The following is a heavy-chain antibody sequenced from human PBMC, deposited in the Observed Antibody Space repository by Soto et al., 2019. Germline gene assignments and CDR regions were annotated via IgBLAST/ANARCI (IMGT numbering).Heavy chain of an antibody. CDR2: IYYSGST. J-gene: IGHJ5*02. CDR1: GGSISSYY. D-gene: IGHD2-2*02. Sequence: SETLSLTCTVSGGSISSYYWSWIRQPPGKGLEWIGYIYYSGSTDYNPSLKSRVTISVDTSKNQFSLKLSSVTAADTAVYYCAREYCSSTSCYTNWFDPWGQGTLVTVS. CDR3: AREYCSSTSCYTNWFDP. V-gene: IGHV4-59*01.